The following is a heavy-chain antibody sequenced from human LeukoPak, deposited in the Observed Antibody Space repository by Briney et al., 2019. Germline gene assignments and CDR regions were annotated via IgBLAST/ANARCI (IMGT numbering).Heavy chain of an antibody. CDR1: GGSFSGYY. CDR3: ARDLYGSGSYYVD. Sequence: SETLSLTCAVYGGSFSGYYWSWIRQPPGKGLEWIGYIYYSGSTNYNPSLKSRVTISVDTSKNQFSLKLSSVTAADTAVYYCARDLYGSGSYYVDWGQGTLVTVSS. CDR2: IYYSGST. V-gene: IGHV4-59*01. J-gene: IGHJ4*02. D-gene: IGHD3-10*01.